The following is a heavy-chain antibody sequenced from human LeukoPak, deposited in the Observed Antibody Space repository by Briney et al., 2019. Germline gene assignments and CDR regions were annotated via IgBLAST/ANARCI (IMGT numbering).Heavy chain of an antibody. CDR2: IYYSGST. CDR3: AREGADAFDI. Sequence: SETLSLTCTVSGGSISSYYWSWIRQPPGKGLEWIGYIYYSGSTNYNPSLKSRVTISVDTSKNQFSPKLSSVTAADTAVYYCAREGADAFDIWGQGTMVTVSS. D-gene: IGHD1-26*01. CDR1: GGSISSYY. V-gene: IGHV4-59*01. J-gene: IGHJ3*02.